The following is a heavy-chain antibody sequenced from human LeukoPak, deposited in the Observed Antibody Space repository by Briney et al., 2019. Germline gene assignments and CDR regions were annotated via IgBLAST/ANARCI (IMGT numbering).Heavy chain of an antibody. V-gene: IGHV3-23*01. J-gene: IGHJ4*02. Sequence: GGSLRLSCAASGFTFSSYAMSWVRQAPGKGLQWVSTIIDSGETTYYADSVKGRFTISRDNSKNTLYLQMNSLRAEDTAVYYCGGWFYFDYGGQGTLVTVSS. CDR2: IIDSGETT. CDR3: GGWFYFDY. CDR1: GFTFSSYA. D-gene: IGHD2-15*01.